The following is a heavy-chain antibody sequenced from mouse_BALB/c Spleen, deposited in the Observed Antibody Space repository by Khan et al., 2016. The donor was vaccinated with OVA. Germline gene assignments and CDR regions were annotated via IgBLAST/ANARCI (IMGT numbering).Heavy chain of an antibody. CDR1: GYTFTDLP. Sequence: QVQLKQSGAELVRPGVSLKISCKGSGYTFTDLPMHWVKQRHAKNLEWIGVVSTNYGDANYNQKFTGKATMTVDKSSSTAYMELARLTSEDSAIYYCARGGGGDGFAYWGQGTLVTVSA. CDR3: ARGGGGDGFAY. V-gene: IGHV1S137*01. CDR2: VSTNYGDA. J-gene: IGHJ3*01.